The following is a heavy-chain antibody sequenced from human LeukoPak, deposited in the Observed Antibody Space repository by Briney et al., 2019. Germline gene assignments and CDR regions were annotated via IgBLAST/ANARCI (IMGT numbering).Heavy chain of an antibody. V-gene: IGHV4-4*07. CDR1: GGSIRSYY. D-gene: IGHD3-10*01. CDR2: IYHSGST. Sequence: SEALSLTCTVSGGSIRSYYWSWIRQPAGKGLEWIGHIYHSGSTNDNPSLKSRVTMSVDTPKNQFSLKLRSVTAADTAVYYCARGGTYYTSGSYLGYWGQGTLVTVSS. J-gene: IGHJ4*02. CDR3: ARGGTYYTSGSYLGY.